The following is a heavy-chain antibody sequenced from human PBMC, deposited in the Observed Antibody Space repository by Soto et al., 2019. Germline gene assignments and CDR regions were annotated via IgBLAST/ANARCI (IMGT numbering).Heavy chain of an antibody. Sequence: GGSLRLSCAASGFSFSRYWMHWVRQAPGKGLVWVSRINSDGSSTSYADSVKGRFTISRDNAKNTLYLQMNSLRAEDTAVYYCARVGCSFGSCYSFYFYYMDVWGKVPTVTVSS. CDR1: GFSFSRYW. CDR2: INSDGSST. D-gene: IGHD2-15*01. V-gene: IGHV3-74*01. CDR3: ARVGCSFGSCYSFYFYYMDV. J-gene: IGHJ6*03.